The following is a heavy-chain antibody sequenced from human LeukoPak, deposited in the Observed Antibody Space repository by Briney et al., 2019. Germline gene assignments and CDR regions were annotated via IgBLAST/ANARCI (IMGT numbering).Heavy chain of an antibody. CDR1: GFTFDDYG. CDR3: ARTRDYYDSSGYYYYYYMDV. Sequence: GGSLRLSCAASGFTFDDYGMSWVRQAPGKGLEWVSGINWNGGSTGYADSVKGRFTISRDNAKNSLYLQMNSPRAEDTALYYCARTRDYYDSSGYYYYYYMDVWGKGTTVTISS. CDR2: INWNGGST. D-gene: IGHD3-22*01. J-gene: IGHJ6*03. V-gene: IGHV3-20*04.